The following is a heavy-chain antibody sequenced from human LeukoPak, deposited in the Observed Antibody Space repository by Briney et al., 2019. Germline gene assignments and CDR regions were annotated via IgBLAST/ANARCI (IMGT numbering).Heavy chain of an antibody. CDR2: IIPIFGTA. Sequence: ASVKVSCTASGGTFSSYAISWVRQAPGQGLEWMGGIIPIFGTANYAQKFQGRVTITADESTSTAYMELSSLRSEDTAVYYCARVLVATFISRSPFDYWGQGTLVTVSS. D-gene: IGHD5-12*01. CDR3: ARVLVATFISRSPFDY. CDR1: GGTFSSYA. J-gene: IGHJ4*02. V-gene: IGHV1-69*13.